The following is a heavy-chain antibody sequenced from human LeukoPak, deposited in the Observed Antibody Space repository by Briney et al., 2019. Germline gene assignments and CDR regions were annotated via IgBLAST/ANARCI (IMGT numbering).Heavy chain of an antibody. J-gene: IGHJ4*02. V-gene: IGHV3-7*01. CDR3: TRPRNYHGLGSYLY. Sequence: GGSLRLSCAASGFTFSSYWMSWVRQAPGKGLEWVANIKQDGSEKYYVDSVKGRFTISRDNAKNSLYLQMNSLKTEDTAVYYCTRPRNYHGLGSYLYWGQGTLVTVSS. D-gene: IGHD3-10*01. CDR2: IKQDGSEK. CDR1: GFTFSSYW.